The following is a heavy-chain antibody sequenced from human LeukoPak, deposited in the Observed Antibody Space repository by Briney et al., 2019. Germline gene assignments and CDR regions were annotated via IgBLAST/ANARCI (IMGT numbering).Heavy chain of an antibody. CDR3: AKDQEVWSVATSVDY. CDR2: ISGSGGST. D-gene: IGHD5-12*01. Sequence: PGGSLRLSCAASGFTFSSYSMNWVRQAPGKGLEWVSAISGSGGSTYYADSVKGRFTISRDNSKNTLYPQMNSLRAEDTAVYYCAKDQEVWSVATSVDYWGQGTLVTVSS. V-gene: IGHV3-23*01. J-gene: IGHJ4*02. CDR1: GFTFSSYS.